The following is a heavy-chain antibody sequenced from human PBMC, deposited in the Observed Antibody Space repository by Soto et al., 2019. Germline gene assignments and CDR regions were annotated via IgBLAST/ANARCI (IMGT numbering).Heavy chain of an antibody. CDR3: AKGIQWDDYYYYGMDV. CDR2: ISWDSGSI. J-gene: IGHJ6*02. CDR1: GFTFDDYA. V-gene: IGHV3-9*01. D-gene: IGHD5-18*01. Sequence: QPGGSLRLSCAASGFTFDDYAMHWFRQAPGKGLEWVSGISWDSGSIGYADSVKGRFTISRDNAKNSLYLQMNSLRAEDTALYYCAKGIQWDDYYYYGMDVWGQGTTVTVSS.